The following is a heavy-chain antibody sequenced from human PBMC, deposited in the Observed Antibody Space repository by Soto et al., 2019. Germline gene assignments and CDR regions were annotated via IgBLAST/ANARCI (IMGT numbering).Heavy chain of an antibody. CDR2: MNPDSGHT. CDR1: GYTFTGYD. CDR3: ARVSSSHLRAGMDG. D-gene: IGHD6-13*01. Sequence: QVHLVQSGAEVKKPGASVKVSCKASGYTFTGYDINWLRQAAGQGLEWVGWMNPDSGHTGYAQQFQGRVTMTRDTSISTAYMELSSLRAEDTAVYYCARVSSSHLRAGMDGWGQGTTVTVSS. J-gene: IGHJ6*02. V-gene: IGHV1-8*01.